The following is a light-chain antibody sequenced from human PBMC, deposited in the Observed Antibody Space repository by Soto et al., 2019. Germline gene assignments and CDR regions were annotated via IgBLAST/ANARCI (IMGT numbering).Light chain of an antibody. CDR3: HSRA. CDR1: QTIRRW. J-gene: IGKJ5*01. Sequence: DIQLTQTPSTLSASIGDKVTITCRASQTIRRWLAWYQQKAGRAPKLLGYHGSTLESGVPSRFSGSGSETEFTPTISRLQPDDFATYFCHSRAFGQGTRLEIK. V-gene: IGKV1-5*01. CDR2: HGS.